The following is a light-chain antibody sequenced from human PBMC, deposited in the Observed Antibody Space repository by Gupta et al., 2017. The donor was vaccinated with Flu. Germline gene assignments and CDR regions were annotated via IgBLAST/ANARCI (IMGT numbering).Light chain of an antibody. V-gene: IGKV1-39*01. Sequence: GDRVTITCRESQTISKYLNWYQQKPGKAPKLLIYAASNLQGGVPSRFSGGGSGTEFTLTITSLQLEDLGTYYCQQSYITPFTFGPGTKV. CDR3: QQSYITPFT. CDR2: AAS. J-gene: IGKJ3*01. CDR1: QTISKY.